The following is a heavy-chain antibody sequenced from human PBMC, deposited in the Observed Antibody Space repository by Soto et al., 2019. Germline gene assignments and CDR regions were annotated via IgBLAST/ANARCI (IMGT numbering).Heavy chain of an antibody. Sequence: ASVKISCKASGYDFTAYDINWVRQASGQGLEWMGWMNPINGATGSARRFQGRVSMTRNTATGTAYLELTSLRSDDSAVYYCGRGPSPRAPAGGTPYYFAMDVWGQGTTVTVSS. J-gene: IGHJ6*02. CDR2: MNPINGAT. CDR1: GYDFTAYD. V-gene: IGHV1-8*02. D-gene: IGHD6-13*01. CDR3: GRGPSPRAPAGGTPYYFAMDV.